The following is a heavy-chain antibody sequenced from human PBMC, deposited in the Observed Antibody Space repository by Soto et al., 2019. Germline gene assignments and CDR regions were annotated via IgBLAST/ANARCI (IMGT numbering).Heavy chain of an antibody. CDR1: GGSISSGGYY. D-gene: IGHD3-22*01. Sequence: SETLSLTCTVSGGSISSGGYYWSWIRQHPGKGLEWIGYIYYSGSTYYNPSLKSRVTISVDTSKNQFSLKLSSVTAADTSVYSCSRAPPPPESSGYLFDYWGQGTPVTVSS. CDR3: SRAPPPPESSGYLFDY. CDR2: IYYSGST. J-gene: IGHJ4*02. V-gene: IGHV4-31*03.